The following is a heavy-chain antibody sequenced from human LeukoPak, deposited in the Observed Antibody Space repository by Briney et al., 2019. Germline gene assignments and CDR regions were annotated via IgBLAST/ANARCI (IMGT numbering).Heavy chain of an antibody. J-gene: IGHJ4*02. CDR3: AKTVSSWYDNPPFAY. CDR2: ISGSGGST. D-gene: IGHD6-13*01. V-gene: IGHV3-23*01. Sequence: PGGSLRLSCAASGFTFSSYAMNWVRQAPGKGLEWVSVISGSGGSTYYADSVKGRFTISRDNSKNTAYLQMNSLRAEDTAVYYCAKTVSSWYDNPPFAYWGQGTLVTVSS. CDR1: GFTFSSYA.